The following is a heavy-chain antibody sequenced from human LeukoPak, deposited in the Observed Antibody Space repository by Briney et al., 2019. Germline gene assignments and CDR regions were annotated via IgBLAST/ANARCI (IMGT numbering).Heavy chain of an antibody. Sequence: GGSLRLSSAASGFTFSSYAMHWVRQAPGKGLEWVAVISYDGSNKYYADSVKGRFHISRDNSRNTLSLQMTSLRAEDTAVYYCARDGGYYDSSGYYSGGNWFDPWGQGTLVTVSS. CDR2: ISYDGSNK. CDR1: GFTFSSYA. D-gene: IGHD3-22*01. J-gene: IGHJ5*02. CDR3: ARDGGYYDSSGYYSGGNWFDP. V-gene: IGHV3-30-3*01.